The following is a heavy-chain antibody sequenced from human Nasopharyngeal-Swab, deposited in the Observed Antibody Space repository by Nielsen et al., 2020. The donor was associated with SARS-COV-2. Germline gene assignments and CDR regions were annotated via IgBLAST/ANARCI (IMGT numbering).Heavy chain of an antibody. J-gene: IGHJ4*02. D-gene: IGHD2-2*01. CDR3: ARETRDCSSTSCPPGY. V-gene: IGHV1-69*13. CDR1: GGTFCSYA. Sequence: SAQISCKASGGTFCSYAISWVRQAPGQGLEWLGGIIPIFGTANYAQKFQGRVTTTADESTSTAYMELSSMRSEDTAVYYCARETRDCSSTSCPPGYWGQGTLVTVSS. CDR2: IIPIFGTA.